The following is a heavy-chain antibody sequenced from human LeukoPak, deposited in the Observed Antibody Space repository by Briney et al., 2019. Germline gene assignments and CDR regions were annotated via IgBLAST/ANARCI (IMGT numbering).Heavy chain of an antibody. CDR3: AREYDYVWGSYRSPGLYYFDY. V-gene: IGHV4-4*07. J-gene: IGHJ4*02. CDR2: IYTSGST. D-gene: IGHD3-16*02. CDR1: GGSISSYY. Sequence: PSETLSLTCTVSGGSISSYYWSWIRQPAGKGLKWIGRIYTSGSTNYNPSLKSRVTMSVDTSKNQFSLKLSSVTAADTAVYYCAREYDYVWGSYRSPGLYYFDYWGQGTLVTVSS.